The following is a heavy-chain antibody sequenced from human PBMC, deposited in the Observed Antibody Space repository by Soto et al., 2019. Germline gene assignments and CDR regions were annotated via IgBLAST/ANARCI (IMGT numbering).Heavy chain of an antibody. CDR2: ISWNSGSI. V-gene: IGHV3-9*01. CDR3: AKEYGDYVYAFDY. D-gene: IGHD4-17*01. Sequence: GGSLRLSCAASGFTFDDYAMHWVRQAPGKGLEWVSGISWNSGSIGYADSVKGRFTISRDNAKNSLYLQMNSLRAEDTALYYCAKEYGDYVYAFDYWGQGTLVTVSS. CDR1: GFTFDDYA. J-gene: IGHJ4*02.